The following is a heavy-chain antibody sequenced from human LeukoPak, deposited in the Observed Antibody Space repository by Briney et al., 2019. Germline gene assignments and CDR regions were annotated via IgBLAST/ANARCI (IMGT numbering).Heavy chain of an antibody. CDR1: GFNFSTYW. D-gene: IGHD4-17*01. Sequence: GGSLRLSCTASGFNFSTYWMTWVRQVPGKGLEWVANIKQDGSEKYYVDSVKGRFTISRDNAKNSLYLQMNSLRAEDTAVYYCAREFDYAVSFDYWGQGTLVTVSS. CDR2: IKQDGSEK. CDR3: AREFDYAVSFDY. J-gene: IGHJ4*02. V-gene: IGHV3-7*01.